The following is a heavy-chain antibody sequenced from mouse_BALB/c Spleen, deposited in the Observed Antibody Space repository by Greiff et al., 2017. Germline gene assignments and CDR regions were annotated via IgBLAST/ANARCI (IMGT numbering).Heavy chain of an antibody. J-gene: IGHJ4*01. CDR1: GFTFSSYG. V-gene: IGHV5-6-3*01. CDR3: AREVWLRDAMDY. D-gene: IGHD2-2*01. Sequence: EVKLVESGGGLVQPGGSLKLSCAASGFTFSSYGMSWVRQTPDKRLELVATINSNGGSTYYPDSVKGRFTISRDNAKNTLYLQMSSLKSEDTAMYYCAREVWLRDAMDYWGQGTSVTVSS. CDR2: INSNGGST.